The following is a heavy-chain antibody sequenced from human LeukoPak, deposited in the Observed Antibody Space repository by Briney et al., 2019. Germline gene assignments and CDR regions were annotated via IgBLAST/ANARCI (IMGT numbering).Heavy chain of an antibody. CDR2: IYYSGST. CDR3: ARGYPAAAGTRARRVFDY. J-gene: IGHJ4*02. D-gene: IGHD6-13*01. Sequence: SETLSLTCTVSGGSISSYYWSWIRQPPGKGLEWIGYIYYSGSTNYSPSLKSRVTISVDTSKNQFSLKLSSVTAADTAVYYCARGYPAAAGTRARRVFDYWGQGTLVTVSS. V-gene: IGHV4-59*08. CDR1: GGSISSYY.